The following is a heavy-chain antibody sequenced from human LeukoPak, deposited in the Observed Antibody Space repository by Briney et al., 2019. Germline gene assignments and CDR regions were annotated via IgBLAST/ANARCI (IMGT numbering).Heavy chain of an antibody. CDR1: GGSFSGYY. CDR3: ARVKEAFNARDAFDI. CDR2: INHSGST. J-gene: IGHJ3*02. D-gene: IGHD2/OR15-2a*01. Sequence: PSETLSLTCAVYGGSFSGYYWSWIRQPPGKGLEWIGEINHSGSTNYNPSLKSRVTISVDTSKNQFSLKLSCVTAADTAVYYCARVKEAFNARDAFDIWGQGTMVTVSS. V-gene: IGHV4-34*01.